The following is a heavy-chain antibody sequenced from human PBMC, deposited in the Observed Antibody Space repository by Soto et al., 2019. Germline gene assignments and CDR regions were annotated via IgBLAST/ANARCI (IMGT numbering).Heavy chain of an antibody. V-gene: IGHV3-23*01. J-gene: IGHJ4*02. CDR2: ISISGSGGST. CDR3: ARGRLIASD. Sequence: LRLSCAASGFTFSNYAMSWVRQAPGTGLQWVSAISISGSGGSTYYAESVKGRFAISRDDSKNTLYLQMNSLRSEDTAVYYCARGRLIASDWGQGTLVTVSS. CDR1: GFTFSNYA. D-gene: IGHD3-16*01.